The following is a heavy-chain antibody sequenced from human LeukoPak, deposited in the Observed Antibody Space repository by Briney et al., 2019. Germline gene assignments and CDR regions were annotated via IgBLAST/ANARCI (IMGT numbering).Heavy chain of an antibody. J-gene: IGHJ5*02. CDR2: IIPIFATT. Sequence: ASVKVSCKASGGTFSSYAISWVRQAPGQGLEWMGRIIPIFATTNYAQKLQGRVTITTDESTSTAYMELTSLQSEDTAVYYCASEENWFDPWGRGTLVTVPS. CDR1: GGTFSSYA. V-gene: IGHV1-69*05. CDR3: ASEENWFDP.